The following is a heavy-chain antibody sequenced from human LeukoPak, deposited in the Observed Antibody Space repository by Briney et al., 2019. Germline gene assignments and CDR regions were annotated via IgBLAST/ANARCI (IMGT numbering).Heavy chain of an antibody. J-gene: IGHJ4*02. V-gene: IGHV1-2*02. Sequence: VASVKVSCKASGYTFTGYYMHWVRQAPGQGLEWMGWINPNSGGTNYAQKFQGRVTMTRVTSISTAYMELSRLRSDDTAVYYCARVSDYGGSGGTDFDYWGQGTLVTVSS. CDR2: INPNSGGT. CDR3: ARVSDYGGSGGTDFDY. CDR1: GYTFTGYY. D-gene: IGHD4-23*01.